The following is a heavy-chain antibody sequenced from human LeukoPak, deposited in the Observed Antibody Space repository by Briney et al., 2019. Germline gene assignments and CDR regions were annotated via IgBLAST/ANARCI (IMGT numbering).Heavy chain of an antibody. CDR3: ARRITMVRPRDYWYFDL. CDR1: GYTFTSYG. CDR2: ISAYNGNT. Sequence: ASVKVSCKASGYTFTSYGISWVRQAPGQGLEWMGWISAYNGNTNYAQKLQGRVTMTTDTSTSTAYMELRSLRSDDTAVYYCARRITMVRPRDYWYFDLWGRGTLVTVSS. V-gene: IGHV1-18*01. D-gene: IGHD3-10*01. J-gene: IGHJ2*01.